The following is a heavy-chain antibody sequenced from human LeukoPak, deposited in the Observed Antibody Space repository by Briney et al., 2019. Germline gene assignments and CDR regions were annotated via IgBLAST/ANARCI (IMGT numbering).Heavy chain of an antibody. J-gene: IGHJ4*02. Sequence: ASVKVSCKASGYNFTDYYIHWVRQAPGQGLEWMGWINPKSGGTNYAQKFRGRVTMTRDTSISTAYMELRSLRSDDTAVYYCARDCDRSGYYCYWGQGTLVTVSS. CDR1: GYNFTDYY. CDR3: ARDCDRSGYYCY. CDR2: INPKSGGT. D-gene: IGHD3-22*01. V-gene: IGHV1-2*02.